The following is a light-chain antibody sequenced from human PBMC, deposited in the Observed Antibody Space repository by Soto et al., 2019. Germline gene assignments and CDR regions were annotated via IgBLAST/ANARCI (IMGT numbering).Light chain of an antibody. Sequence: ETLLTQSPATLSLSPGERATLSCRASQSVNNFLAWYQQKPGQAPRLLIYDASYRATGIPARFSGSGSGTDFSLTITSIEPADSAVYSCQQRGNWPATFGPGTKVDSK. J-gene: IGKJ3*01. V-gene: IGKV3-11*01. CDR3: QQRGNWPAT. CDR1: QSVNNF. CDR2: DAS.